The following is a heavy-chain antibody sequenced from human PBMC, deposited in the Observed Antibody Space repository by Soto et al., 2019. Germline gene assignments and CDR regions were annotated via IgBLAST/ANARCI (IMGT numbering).Heavy chain of an antibody. J-gene: IGHJ6*02. V-gene: IGHV3-30*02. CDR2: IRDGGGNK. Sequence: GGSLRLSCAASGFTFSDCGMHWVRQAPGKGLEWVAFIRDGGGNKDYPDSVKGRFTISRDNSKNTVYLQMNSLRAEDTAVYYCAKERGQWLPGGYYYYYGMDVWGQGTTVTVSS. CDR1: GFTFSDCG. CDR3: AKERGQWLPGGYYYYYGMDV. D-gene: IGHD6-19*01.